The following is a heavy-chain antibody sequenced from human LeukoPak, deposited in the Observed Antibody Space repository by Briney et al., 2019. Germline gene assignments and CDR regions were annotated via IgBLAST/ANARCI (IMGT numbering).Heavy chain of an antibody. J-gene: IGHJ4*02. Sequence: ASVKVSCKASGYTFTSYGISWVRQAPGQGLEWMGWINPNSGGTNYAQKFQGRVTMTRDTSISTAYMELSRLRSDDTAVYYCARGFYDFWSGYEYYFDYWGQGTLVTVSS. D-gene: IGHD3-3*01. CDR2: INPNSGGT. V-gene: IGHV1-2*02. CDR1: GYTFTSYG. CDR3: ARGFYDFWSGYEYYFDY.